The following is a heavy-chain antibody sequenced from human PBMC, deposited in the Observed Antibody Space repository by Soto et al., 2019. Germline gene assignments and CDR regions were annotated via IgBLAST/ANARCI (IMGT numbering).Heavy chain of an antibody. CDR1: GFTFSSYA. V-gene: IGHV3-23*01. J-gene: IGHJ4*02. CDR2: ISGSGGST. Sequence: EVQLLESGGGLVQPGGSLRLSCAASGFTFSSYAVRWVRQAPVKGLEWVSAISGSGGSTYYADSVKGRFTISRDNSKNTLYLQMNSLRVEDTAVYYCARRGSGSYYDYWGQGTLVTVSS. CDR3: ARRGSGSYYDY. D-gene: IGHD1-26*01.